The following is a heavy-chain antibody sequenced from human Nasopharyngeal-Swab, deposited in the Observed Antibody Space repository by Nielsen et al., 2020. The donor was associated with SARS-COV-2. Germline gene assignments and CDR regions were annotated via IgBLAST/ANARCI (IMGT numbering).Heavy chain of an antibody. V-gene: IGHV3-7*03. CDR1: GFTFSSYW. CDR3: ARASGSSWDFDY. J-gene: IGHJ4*02. D-gene: IGHD6-13*01. CDR2: IKQDGSEK. Sequence: GFLRLSCAASGFTFSSYWMSWVRQAPGKGLEWVANIKQDGSEKYYVDSVKGRFTISRDNAKNSLYLQMNSLRAEDTAVYYCARASGSSWDFDYWGQGTLVTVSS.